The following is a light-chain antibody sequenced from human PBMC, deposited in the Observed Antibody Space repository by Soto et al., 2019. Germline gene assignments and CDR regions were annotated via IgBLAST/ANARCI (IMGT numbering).Light chain of an antibody. CDR1: QSIISL. Sequence: DIQMTQFPFPPSATVGDRVTTTCRARQSIISLLAWYQQKPGKAPKLLIYDASSLESGVPSRFSGSGSGTEFTLTISSLQPDDFATYYCQQYNSYSLTWTFGQGTKVDIK. CDR3: QQYNSYSLTWT. CDR2: DAS. J-gene: IGKJ1*01. V-gene: IGKV1-5*01.